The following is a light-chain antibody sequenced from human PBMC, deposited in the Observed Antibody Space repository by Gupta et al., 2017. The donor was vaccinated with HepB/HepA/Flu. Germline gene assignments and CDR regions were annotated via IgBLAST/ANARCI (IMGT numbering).Light chain of an antibody. Sequence: SSVLTPPPPAPVAPGNTARITCGGNNIGSKSVHWYQQKQGQAPVLVVYDDSDRPSGIPERFSGSNSGNTATLTISRVEAEDEADYYCQVWDSSSDHVVFGGGTKLTVL. CDR2: DDS. J-gene: IGLJ2*01. CDR3: QVWDSSSDHVV. CDR1: NIGSKS. V-gene: IGLV3-21*03.